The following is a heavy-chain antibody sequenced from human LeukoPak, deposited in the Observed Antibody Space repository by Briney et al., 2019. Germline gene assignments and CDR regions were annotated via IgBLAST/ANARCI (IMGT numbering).Heavy chain of an antibody. D-gene: IGHD2-2*01. V-gene: IGHV1-2*02. CDR2: INPNSGGT. CDR3: ARGREYQLLFHWFDP. J-gene: IGHJ5*02. Sequence: ASVKVSCKASGYTFTGYYMHWVRQAPGQGLEWMGWINPNSGGTNYAQKFQGRVTMTRDTSISTAYMELSRLRSDDTAVYYCARGREYQLLFHWFDPWGQGTLVTVSS. CDR1: GYTFTGYY.